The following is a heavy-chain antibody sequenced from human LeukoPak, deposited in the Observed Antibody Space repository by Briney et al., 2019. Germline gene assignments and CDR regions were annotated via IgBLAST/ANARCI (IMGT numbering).Heavy chain of an antibody. V-gene: IGHV4-59*01. Sequence: SSETLSLTCTVSGGSISTYYWIWIRQPPGKGLEWIGYIYYSGTTNYNPSLTSRVTISVDTSKNQFSLRLSSVTAADTAMYYCAKDSGGGAFDIWGQGTMVTVSS. D-gene: IGHD1-26*01. J-gene: IGHJ3*02. CDR3: AKDSGGGAFDI. CDR2: IYYSGTT. CDR1: GGSISTYY.